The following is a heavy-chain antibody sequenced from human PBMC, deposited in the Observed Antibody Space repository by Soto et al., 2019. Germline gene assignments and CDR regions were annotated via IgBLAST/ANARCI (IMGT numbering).Heavy chain of an antibody. J-gene: IGHJ6*02. CDR3: ARVVPAAIDYYGMDV. CDR1: GYSFTSYW. D-gene: IGHD2-2*01. CDR2: IDPSDSYT. V-gene: IGHV5-10-1*01. Sequence: PGESLKISCKGSGYSFTSYWISWVRQMPGKGLEWMGRIDPSDSYTNYSPSFQGHVTISADKSISTAYLQWSSLKASDTAMYYCARVVPAAIDYYGMDVWGQGTTVTVS.